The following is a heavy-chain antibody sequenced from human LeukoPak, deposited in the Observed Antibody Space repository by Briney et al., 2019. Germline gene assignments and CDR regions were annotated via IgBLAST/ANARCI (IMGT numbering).Heavy chain of an antibody. CDR2: IYYSGRT. CDR3: ARAGRIVVVPAARSSDYYMDV. V-gene: IGHV4-59*08. J-gene: IGHJ6*03. CDR1: GGSISSYY. Sequence: PSETLSLTCTVSGGSISSYYWSWIRQPPGKGLEWIGYIYYSGRTNYNPSLKSRVTISVDTSKNQFSLKLSSVTAADTAVYYCARAGRIVVVPAARSSDYYMDVWGKGTTVTVSS. D-gene: IGHD2-2*01.